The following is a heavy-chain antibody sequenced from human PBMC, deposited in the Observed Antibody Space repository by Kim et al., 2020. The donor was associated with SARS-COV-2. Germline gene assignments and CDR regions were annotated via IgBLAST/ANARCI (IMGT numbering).Heavy chain of an antibody. CDR3: SGTSSSGYSYFDY. J-gene: IGHJ4*03. CDR1: GFTVSSNY. Sequence: GGSLRLSCAASGFTVSSNYMSWVRQAPGKGLEWVSVIYSGGSTYYADAVKDRFTITRHNSKNTLYHQMNNMLSEDTAVDYYSGTSSSGYSYFDYWGPGT. CDR2: IYSGGST. D-gene: IGHD6-13*01. V-gene: IGHV3-53*04.